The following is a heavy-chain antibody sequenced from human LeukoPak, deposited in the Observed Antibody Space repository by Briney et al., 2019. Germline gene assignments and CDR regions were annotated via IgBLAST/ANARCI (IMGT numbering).Heavy chain of an antibody. V-gene: IGHV4-34*01. D-gene: IGHD3-10*01. CDR2: INHSGST. CDR3: ARYSGLLWFGELPHGWFDP. J-gene: IGHJ5*02. CDR1: GGSFSGYY. Sequence: PSETLSLTCAVYGGSFSGYYWSWIRQPPGKGLEWIGEINHSGSTNYNPSLKSRVTISVDTSKNQFSLKLSSVTAADTAVYYCARYSGLLWFGELPHGWFDPWGQGTLVTVSS.